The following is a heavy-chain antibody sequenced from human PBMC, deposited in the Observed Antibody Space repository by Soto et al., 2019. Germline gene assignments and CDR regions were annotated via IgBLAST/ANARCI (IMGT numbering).Heavy chain of an antibody. D-gene: IGHD6-13*01. CDR3: ARKGAAASYAHYYMDV. Sequence: QVQLQDSGPGLVKPSETLSLTCTVSGGSISPYYWSWIRQPPGKGLERIGYVYYSGNTNYNPSLESPVTISVDPSRNRFSLNLTSATAADTAVYYCARKGAAASYAHYYMDVWGRGTAVTVSS. J-gene: IGHJ6*03. CDR1: GGSISPYY. CDR2: VYYSGNT. V-gene: IGHV4-59*01.